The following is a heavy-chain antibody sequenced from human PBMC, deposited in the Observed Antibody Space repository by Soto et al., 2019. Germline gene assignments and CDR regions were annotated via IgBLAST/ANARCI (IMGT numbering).Heavy chain of an antibody. V-gene: IGHV3-7*01. CDR2: IKQDGSEK. D-gene: IGHD6-19*01. Sequence: GGSLRLSCAASGFTFSSYWMSWVRQAPGKGLEWVANIKQDGSEKYYVDSVKGRFTISRDNAKNSLYLQMNSLRAEDTAVYYCARVPAVAGNDFDYWGQGTLVTVSS. CDR1: GFTFSSYW. CDR3: ARVPAVAGNDFDY. J-gene: IGHJ4*02.